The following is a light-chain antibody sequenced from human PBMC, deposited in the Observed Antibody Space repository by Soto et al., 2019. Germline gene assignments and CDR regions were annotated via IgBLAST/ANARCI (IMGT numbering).Light chain of an antibody. CDR3: QSYNSSLSGYV. CDR1: SSNIGAGYE. Sequence: QSVLTQPPSVSEAPGQRVTISCTGSSSNIGAGYEAHWYQQVPGTAPKLLIYENNNRPSGVPDRFSGAKSGTSASLAITGLQAADEAQYYCQSYNSSLSGYVFGTGTKLTAL. CDR2: ENN. J-gene: IGLJ1*01. V-gene: IGLV1-40*01.